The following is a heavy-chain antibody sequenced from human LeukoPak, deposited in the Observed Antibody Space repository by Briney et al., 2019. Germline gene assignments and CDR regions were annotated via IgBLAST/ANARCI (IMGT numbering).Heavy chain of an antibody. CDR3: ASLTSRDGYKSRAFDI. J-gene: IGHJ3*02. CDR2: IIPIFGTA. V-gene: IGHV1-69*01. Sequence: ASVKVSCKASGGTFSSYAISWVRQAPGQGLEWMGGIIPIFGTANYAQKSQGRVTITADESTSTAYMELSSLRSEDTAVYYCASLTSRDGYKSRAFDIWGQGTMVTVSS. D-gene: IGHD5-24*01. CDR1: GGTFSSYA.